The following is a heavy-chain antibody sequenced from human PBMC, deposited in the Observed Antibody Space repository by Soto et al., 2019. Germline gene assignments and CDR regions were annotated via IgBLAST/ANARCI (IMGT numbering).Heavy chain of an antibody. J-gene: IGHJ4*01. CDR2: IHYSGTT. CDR1: GDSISSYF. D-gene: IGHD7-27*01. V-gene: IGHV4-59*01. CDR3: ARDTGGYYLDS. Sequence: SETLSLTCTIYGDSISSYFWSWIRQPPGKGLEWIGYIHYSGTTVYSPSLKSRVTMSIDTSENQFTLNLTSVTAADTAVYFCARDTGGYYLDSWGQGSLVTVSS.